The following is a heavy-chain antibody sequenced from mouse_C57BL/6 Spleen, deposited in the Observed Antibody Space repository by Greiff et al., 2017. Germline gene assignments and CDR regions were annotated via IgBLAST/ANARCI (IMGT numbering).Heavy chain of an antibody. J-gene: IGHJ2*01. CDR1: GYAFSSSW. CDR3: ATYNYGNYQYYFDY. D-gene: IGHD2-1*01. CDR2: IYPGDGDT. Sequence: QVQLQQSGPELVKPGASVKISCKASGYAFSSSWMNWVKQRPGKGLEWIGRIYPGDGDTNYNGKFKGKATLTADKSSSTAYMQLSSLTSEDSAVYFCATYNYGNYQYYFDYWGQGTTLTVSS. V-gene: IGHV1-82*01.